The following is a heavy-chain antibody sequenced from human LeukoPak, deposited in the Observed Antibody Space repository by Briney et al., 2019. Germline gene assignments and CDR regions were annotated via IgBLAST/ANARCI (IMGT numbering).Heavy chain of an antibody. Sequence: PGGSLRLSCAASGFTFSSYWMHWVRQAPGKGLVWVSRINSDGSSTSYADSVKGRFTISRDNAKNTLYLQMNSLRAEDTAVYYCARDQYSPAYYYYGMDVWGQGTTVTVSS. CDR2: INSDGSST. CDR1: GFTFSSYW. CDR3: ARDQYSPAYYYYGMDV. J-gene: IGHJ6*02. D-gene: IGHD2-15*01. V-gene: IGHV3-74*01.